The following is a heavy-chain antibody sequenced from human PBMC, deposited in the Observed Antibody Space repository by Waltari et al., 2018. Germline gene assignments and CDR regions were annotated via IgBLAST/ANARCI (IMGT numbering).Heavy chain of an antibody. CDR1: RDAVTEHY. D-gene: IGHD2-21*02. CDR3: AREYCGGDCRLFDF. J-gene: IGHJ4*02. CDR2: VNPNGGGT. V-gene: IGHV1-2*02. Sequence: LVQSGAEVVKPGASVRVSCKASRDAVTEHYIHWVRQAPGQGLGWLGWVNPNGGGTNYALRFAGRITMTWDTSIYTAYMEFSGLTAGDTAVYFCAREYCGGDCRLFDFWGQGTLVTVSS.